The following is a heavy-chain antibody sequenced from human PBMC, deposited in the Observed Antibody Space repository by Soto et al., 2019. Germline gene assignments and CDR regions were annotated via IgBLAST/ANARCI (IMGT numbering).Heavy chain of an antibody. CDR3: ARPGDNGSVHYFDY. J-gene: IGHJ4*02. D-gene: IGHD3-10*01. CDR2: ISYDGSNK. V-gene: IGHV3-30-3*01. Sequence: GGSLRLSCAASGFTFSSYAMHWVRQAPGKGLEWVAVISYDGSNKYYADSVKGRFTISRDNSKNTLYLQMNSLRAEDTAVYYCARPGDNGSVHYFDYWGQGTLVTVSS. CDR1: GFTFSSYA.